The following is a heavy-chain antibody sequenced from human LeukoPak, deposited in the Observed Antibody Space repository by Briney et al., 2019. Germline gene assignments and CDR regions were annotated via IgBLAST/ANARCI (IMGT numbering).Heavy chain of an antibody. CDR1: GFTFGDYA. D-gene: IGHD2-2*01. Sequence: PGGSLRLSCTASGFTFGDYAMSWFRQAPGKGLEWVGFIRSKAYGGTTEYAASVKGRFTISRDDSKSIAYLQMNSLKTEDTAVYYCTRFLGYCSSTSCYAAVGYWGQGTLVTVSS. CDR3: TRFLGYCSSTSCYAAVGY. CDR2: IRSKAYGGTT. V-gene: IGHV3-49*03. J-gene: IGHJ4*02.